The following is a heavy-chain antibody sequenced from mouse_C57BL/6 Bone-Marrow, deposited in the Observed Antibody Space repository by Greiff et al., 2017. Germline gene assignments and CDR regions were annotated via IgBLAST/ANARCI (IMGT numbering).Heavy chain of an antibody. J-gene: IGHJ4*01. CDR2: INPSSGYT. CDR1: GYTFTSYW. V-gene: IGHV1-7*01. CDR3: ARVRTMEY. Sequence: VQLQQPGAELVKPGASVKLSCKASGYTFTSYWMHWVKQRPGQGLEWIGYINPSSGYTKSNPKFKDKATLTADKSSSTAYMQLSSLTSEDSAVYYCARVRTMEYWGQGTTVTVSS.